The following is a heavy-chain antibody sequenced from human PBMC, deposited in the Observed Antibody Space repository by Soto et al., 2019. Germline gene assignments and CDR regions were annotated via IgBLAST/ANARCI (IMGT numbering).Heavy chain of an antibody. CDR3: ARREASLPGGPNYYYYGMEV. CDR2: IYPGDSDT. V-gene: IGHV5-51*01. D-gene: IGHD2-15*01. J-gene: IGHJ6*02. CDR1: GYSFTSYW. Sequence: GEALKISCKGSGYSFTSYWIGWVRQMPGKGLEWMGIIYPGDSDTRYSPSFQGQVTISADKSISTAYLQWSRLKASDTAMYYCARREASLPGGPNYYYYGMEVWGQGNTVTVSS.